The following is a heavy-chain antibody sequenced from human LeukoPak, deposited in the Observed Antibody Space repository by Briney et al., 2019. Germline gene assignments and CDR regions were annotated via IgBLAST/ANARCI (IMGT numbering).Heavy chain of an antibody. CDR1: GFTFSSSE. D-gene: IGHD4-17*01. J-gene: IGHJ3*02. CDR3: ARLTMTTKHAFDI. Sequence: GGSLRLSCAASGFTFSSSEMNWVRQAPGKGLEWVSSIRSSNTTLHYADSVKGRFTISRDNAKKSLYLQMNSLRAEDTAIYYCARLTMTTKHAFDIWGQGTMVIVSS. CDR2: IRSSNTTL. V-gene: IGHV3-48*03.